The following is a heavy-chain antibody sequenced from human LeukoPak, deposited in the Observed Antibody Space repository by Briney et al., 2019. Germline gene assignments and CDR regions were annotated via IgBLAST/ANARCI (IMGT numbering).Heavy chain of an antibody. CDR3: ARGEGIAAAGTINGDY. D-gene: IGHD6-13*01. V-gene: IGHV1-2*04. Sequence: GASVKVSCKASGYTFTGYYMHWVRQAPGQGLEWMGWINPNSGGTNFAQKFQGWVTMTRDTSISTAYMELSRLRSDDTAVYYCARGEGIAAAGTINGDYWGQGTLVTVSS. J-gene: IGHJ4*02. CDR1: GYTFTGYY. CDR2: INPNSGGT.